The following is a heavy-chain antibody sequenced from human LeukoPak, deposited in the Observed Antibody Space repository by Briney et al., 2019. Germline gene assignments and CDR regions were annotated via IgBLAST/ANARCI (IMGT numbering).Heavy chain of an antibody. CDR1: GFTFSSYA. D-gene: IGHD1-1*01. CDR2: VSSSGGAA. CDR3: ARAGYNWNDVPFDY. J-gene: IGHJ4*02. Sequence: GGSLRLSCEASGFTFSSYAMNWVRQAPGKGLDWVSAVSSSGGAAHYADSVKGRFTISRDNSKNTVYLQMNSLRAEDTAVYYCARAGYNWNDVPFDYWGQGTLVTVSS. V-gene: IGHV3-23*01.